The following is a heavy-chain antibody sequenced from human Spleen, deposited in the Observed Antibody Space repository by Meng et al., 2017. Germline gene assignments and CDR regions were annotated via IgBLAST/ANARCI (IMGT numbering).Heavy chain of an antibody. CDR3: ARDEDISAAGKLFGDY. D-gene: IGHD6-25*01. V-gene: IGHV1-2*06. CDR1: GYHFPDYY. Sequence: QGPLGQSGAEGKKPGASVKVSCKPSGYHFPDYYIHWVRRAPGQGLEWMGRINPKSGDTHYAQKFQARVTMTGDTSISTAYMELSGLRSDDTAMYYCARDEDISAAGKLFGDYWGQGTLVTVSS. J-gene: IGHJ4*02. CDR2: INPKSGDT.